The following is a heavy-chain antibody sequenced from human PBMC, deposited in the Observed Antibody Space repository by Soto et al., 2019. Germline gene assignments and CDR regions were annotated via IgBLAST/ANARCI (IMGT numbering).Heavy chain of an antibody. CDR3: ARRSDTAMVTGYYYYMDV. V-gene: IGHV1-69*10. CDR1: GGTFSSYA. D-gene: IGHD5-18*01. CDR2: IIPIFGIA. J-gene: IGHJ6*03. Sequence: ASVKVSCKASGGTFSSYAISWVRQAPGQGLEWMGGIIPIFGIANYAQKFQGRVTITADKSTSTAYMELSSLRSEDTAVYYCARRSDTAMVTGYYYYMDVWGKGTTVTVSS.